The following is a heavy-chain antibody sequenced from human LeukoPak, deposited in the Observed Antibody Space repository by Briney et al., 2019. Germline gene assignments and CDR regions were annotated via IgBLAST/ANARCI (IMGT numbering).Heavy chain of an antibody. Sequence: PSETLSLTCTVSGGSISSSSYYWGWIRQPPGKGLEWIGSIYYSGSTYYNPSLKSRVTISVDTSKNQFSLKLSSVTAADTAVYYCARDLRTMIVVSNWFDPWGQGTLVTVSS. V-gene: IGHV4-39*07. CDR1: GGSISSSSYY. CDR2: IYYSGST. CDR3: ARDLRTMIVVSNWFDP. J-gene: IGHJ5*02. D-gene: IGHD3-22*01.